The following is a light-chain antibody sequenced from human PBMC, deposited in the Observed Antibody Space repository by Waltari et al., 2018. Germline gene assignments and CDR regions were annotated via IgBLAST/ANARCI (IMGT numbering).Light chain of an antibody. V-gene: IGKV3-20*01. CDR2: TAS. Sequence: EIVLTQSPGTLSLSPGERATLSCRASQSVYTNYLAWYQQGPGQAPRLLIYTASNRATGIPDRFSGSGSGTDFTLTISRLEPEDFAVYYCQQYASSPGTFGQGTKVEVK. CDR3: QQYASSPGT. CDR1: QSVYTNY. J-gene: IGKJ1*01.